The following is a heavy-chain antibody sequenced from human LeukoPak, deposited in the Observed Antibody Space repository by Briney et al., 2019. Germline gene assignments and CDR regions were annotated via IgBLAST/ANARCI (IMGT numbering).Heavy chain of an antibody. CDR1: GFTFSSYS. V-gene: IGHV3-48*02. Sequence: GGSLRLSCAASGFTFSSYSMNWVRQAPGKGLEWVSYISSSSTIFYADSVKGRFTISRDNAQNSLYLQMNSLRDEDTAVYYCTRDSYGSGSYYWFDPWGQGTLVTVSS. CDR3: TRDSYGSGSYYWFDP. J-gene: IGHJ5*02. D-gene: IGHD3-10*01. CDR2: ISSSSTI.